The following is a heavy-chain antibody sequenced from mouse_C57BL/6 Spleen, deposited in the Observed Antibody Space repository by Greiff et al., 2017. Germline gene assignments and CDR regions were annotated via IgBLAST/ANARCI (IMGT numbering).Heavy chain of an antibody. CDR2: INPNNGGT. CDR3: AREEKIYYDYDGYFDY. CDR1: GYTFTDYN. V-gene: IGHV1-22*01. J-gene: IGHJ2*01. D-gene: IGHD2-4*01. Sequence: EVQLQQSGPELVKPGASVKMSCKASGYTFTDYNMHWVKQSHGKSLEWIGYINPNNGGTSYNQKFKGKATLTVNKSSSTAYMELRSLTSEDSAVYYCAREEKIYYDYDGYFDYWGQGTTLTVSS.